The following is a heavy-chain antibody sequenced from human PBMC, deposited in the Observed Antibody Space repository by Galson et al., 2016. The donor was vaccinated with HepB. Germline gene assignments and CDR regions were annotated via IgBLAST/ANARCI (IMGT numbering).Heavy chain of an antibody. D-gene: IGHD2-21*02. V-gene: IGHV3-33*01. CDR1: GFTFSSYG. CDR3: ARDLPCGGDCYSGVLGFDY. Sequence: LRLSCAASGFTFSSYGMHWVRQAPGKGLEWVAVIWYDGSNKYSADSAKGRFTISRDNSKNTLYLQMNSLRAEDTAVYYCARDLPCGGDCYSGVLGFDYWGQGTLVIVSS. J-gene: IGHJ4*02. CDR2: IWYDGSNK.